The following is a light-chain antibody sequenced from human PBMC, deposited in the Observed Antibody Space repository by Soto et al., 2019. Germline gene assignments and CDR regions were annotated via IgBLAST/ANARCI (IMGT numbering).Light chain of an antibody. V-gene: IGKV3-15*01. J-gene: IGKJ4*01. CDR3: HQYYKWPLT. CDR2: DAS. CDR1: QSAISN. Sequence: EIVLTQSRATLSVSPGGRVPLXCRASQSAISNLAWYQQKPGQTPRLLIYDASTRATDIPARFSGSGSGTDFTLTISSLLSEDFAVYYCHQYYKWPLTFGGGTKVDIK.